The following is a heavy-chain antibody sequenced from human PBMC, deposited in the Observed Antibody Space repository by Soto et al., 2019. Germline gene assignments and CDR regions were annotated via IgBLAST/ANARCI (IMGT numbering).Heavy chain of an antibody. CDR3: VAGPDHAKSAY. CDR1: GYTFTSYY. Sequence: ASVKVSCKASGYTFTSYYMHWVRQAPGQGLEWMGIINPSGGSTSYAQKFQGRVTISVDMSKRQFSLRLNSVTAADTAVYYCVAGPDHAKSAYWGQGTLVTVSS. V-gene: IGHV1-46*01. J-gene: IGHJ4*01. CDR2: INPSGGST.